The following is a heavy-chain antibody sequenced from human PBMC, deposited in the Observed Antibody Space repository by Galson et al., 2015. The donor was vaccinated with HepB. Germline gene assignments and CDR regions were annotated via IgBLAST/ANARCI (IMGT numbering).Heavy chain of an antibody. CDR1: GFTFSSYG. D-gene: IGHD3-22*01. Sequence: SLRLSCAASGFTFSSYGMHWVRQAPGKGLEWVAVIEIDGRSKYSEDSVKGRITISRDNSKNTMYLQINSLRAEDTAVYYCAKDLGSSGYYGPSLDYWGQGTLVTVSS. J-gene: IGHJ4*02. V-gene: IGHV3-30*18. CDR2: IEIDGRSK. CDR3: AKDLGSSGYYGPSLDY.